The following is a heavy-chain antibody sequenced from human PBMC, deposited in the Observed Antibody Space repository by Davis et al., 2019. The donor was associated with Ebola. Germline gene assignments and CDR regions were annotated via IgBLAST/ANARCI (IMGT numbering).Heavy chain of an antibody. V-gene: IGHV1-46*01. Sequence: AASVKVSCQASGYTFTSYYMHWVRQAPGQGLEWMGIINPSGGSTSYAQKFQGRVTMTRDTSTSTVYMELSSLRSEDTAVYYCARSIADPGYYYYGMDVWGQGTTVTVSS. CDR1: GYTFTSYY. J-gene: IGHJ6*02. CDR2: INPSGGST. CDR3: ARSIADPGYYYYGMDV. D-gene: IGHD6-6*01.